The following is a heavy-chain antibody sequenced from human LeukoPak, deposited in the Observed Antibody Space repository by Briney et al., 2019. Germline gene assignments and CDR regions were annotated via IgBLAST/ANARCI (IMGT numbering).Heavy chain of an antibody. CDR3: PGRRNMMQYFDRLSPPSFYD. J-gene: IGHJ4*02. CDR1: AGSFSSIY. CDR2: IIHRVAT. V-gene: IGHV4-34*12. Sequence: SETLSPTCAVYAGSFSSIYWSCIRPPQGEGIEWNGAIIHRVATNYNPCLKTRVTRPVDTSKTQFTLNLTSVTATTTPWYSLPGRRNMMQYFDRLSPPSFYDGSQGSLVTVPS. D-gene: IGHD3-9*01.